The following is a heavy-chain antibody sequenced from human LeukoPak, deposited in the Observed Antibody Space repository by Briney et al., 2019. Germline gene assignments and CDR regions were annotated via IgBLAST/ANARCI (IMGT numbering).Heavy chain of an antibody. D-gene: IGHD3-10*01. Sequence: PGGSLRLSCAASGFTFSDYYMSWIRQAPGKGLEWVSYISSSSSYTNYADSVKGRFTISRDNAKNSLYLQINSLRAEDTAVYYCARKYGSGSYSLDYWGQGTLVTVSS. CDR3: ARKYGSGSYSLDY. CDR2: ISSSSSYT. J-gene: IGHJ4*02. V-gene: IGHV3-11*06. CDR1: GFTFSDYY.